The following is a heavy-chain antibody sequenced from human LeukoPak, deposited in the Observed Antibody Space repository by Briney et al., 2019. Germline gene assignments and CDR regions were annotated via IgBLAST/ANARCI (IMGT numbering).Heavy chain of an antibody. CDR2: ISGSGGST. V-gene: IGHV3-23*01. CDR1: GFTFSSYA. CDR3: AKGPRRDYDILTVNYYYGVDV. J-gene: IGHJ6*02. Sequence: GGSLRLSCAASGFTFSSYAMSWVRQAPGKGLEWVSAISGSGGSTYYADSVKGRFTISRDNSKNTLYLQMNSLRAEDTAVYYCAKGPRRDYDILTVNYYYGVDVWGQGTTVTVSS. D-gene: IGHD3-9*01.